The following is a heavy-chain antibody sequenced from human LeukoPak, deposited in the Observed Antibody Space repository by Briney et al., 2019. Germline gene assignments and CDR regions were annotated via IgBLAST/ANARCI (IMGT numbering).Heavy chain of an antibody. J-gene: IGHJ6*02. Sequence: GGSLRLSCAASGFTFYDCAMHWVRHAPGKGLEWVAGVSYNSVTIVYADSVKGRFTISRDNAKNSMYLQMNSLRAEDTALYYCAKDIARLWFGVLPGSSMDVWGHGTTVSVSS. CDR1: GFTFYDCA. CDR3: AKDIARLWFGVLPGSSMDV. V-gene: IGHV3-9*01. CDR2: VSYNSVTI. D-gene: IGHD3-10*01.